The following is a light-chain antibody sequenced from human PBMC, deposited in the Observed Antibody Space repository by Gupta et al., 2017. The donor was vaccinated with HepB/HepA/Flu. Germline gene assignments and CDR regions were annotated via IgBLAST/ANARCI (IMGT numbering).Light chain of an antibody. V-gene: IGLV2-14*01. CDR3: SESASGYF. CDR2: EVT. Sequence: HSALTQPASVSGSPGQSITISCTGSSNDIGRHSYVSWYQQYPGGAPKRIHSEVTHRPSGVAERLSGSKSGNIDYXTXSALQPXYEADSFCSESASGYFLGTGT. J-gene: IGLJ1*01. CDR1: SNDIGRHSY.